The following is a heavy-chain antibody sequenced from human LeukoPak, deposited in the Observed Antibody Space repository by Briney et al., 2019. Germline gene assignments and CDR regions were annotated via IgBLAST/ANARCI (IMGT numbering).Heavy chain of an antibody. Sequence: GASVKVSCKASGGTFSSYAINWVRQATGQGLEWMGWMNPNSGNTGYAQKFQGRVTMTRNTSISTAYMELSSLRSEDTAVYYCARGGVVVVAATIYYYYGMDVWGQGTTVTVSS. CDR2: MNPNSGNT. J-gene: IGHJ6*02. D-gene: IGHD2-15*01. CDR3: ARGGVVVVAATIYYYYGMDV. CDR1: GGTFSSYA. V-gene: IGHV1-8*02.